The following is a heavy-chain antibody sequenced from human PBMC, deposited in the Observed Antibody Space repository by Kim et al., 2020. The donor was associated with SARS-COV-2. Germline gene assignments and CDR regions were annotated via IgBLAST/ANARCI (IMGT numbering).Heavy chain of an antibody. CDR1: GFTFSISV. CDR3: ARRQLISYYYYYAMDV. D-gene: IGHD1-1*01. Sequence: GGSLRLSCAASGFTFSISVMTWVRQAPGKGLEWVSGISSGNGGTTYYADSVKGRFTISRDNSKKMVFLQMNSLRAEDTAVYYCARRQLISYYYYYAMDV. J-gene: IGHJ6*01. V-gene: IGHV3-23*01. CDR2: ISSGNGGTT.